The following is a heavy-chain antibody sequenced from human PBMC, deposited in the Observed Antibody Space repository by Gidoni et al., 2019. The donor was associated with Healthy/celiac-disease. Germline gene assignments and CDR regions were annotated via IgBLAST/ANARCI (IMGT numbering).Heavy chain of an antibody. CDR3: ARYWAFLVGIAVAGDDY. V-gene: IGHV3-11*01. J-gene: IGHJ4*02. D-gene: IGHD6-19*01. Sequence: QVQLVESGGGLVKPGGSLSLACAASGCTFSASYMSWIRQAPGKGLEWVSDISSSGSTIYYADAVKGRFTITRDNAKNSLYLQMNSLRAEDTAVYDCARYWAFLVGIAVAGDDYWGQGTLVTVSS. CDR1: GCTFSASY. CDR2: ISSSGSTI.